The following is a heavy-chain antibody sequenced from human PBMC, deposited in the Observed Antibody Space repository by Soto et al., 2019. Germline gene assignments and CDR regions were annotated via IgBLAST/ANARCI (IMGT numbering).Heavy chain of an antibody. CDR1: GGSISIYY. D-gene: IGHD1-26*01. CDR2: IYYSGST. Sequence: SEALSLTCTVSGGSISIYYWSLIRQPPGKGLEWIGYIYYSGSTNYNPSLKSRVTISVDTSKNQFSLKLSSVTAADTAVYYCASVSRIVGDTSYFDYWGQGPPVTVSS. V-gene: IGHV4-59*01. CDR3: ASVSRIVGDTSYFDY. J-gene: IGHJ4*02.